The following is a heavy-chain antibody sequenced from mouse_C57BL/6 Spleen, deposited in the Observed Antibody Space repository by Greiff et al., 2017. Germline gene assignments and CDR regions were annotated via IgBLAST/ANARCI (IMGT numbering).Heavy chain of an antibody. V-gene: IGHV1-80*01. CDR2: IYPGDGDT. D-gene: IGHD1-1*01. CDR1: GYAFSSYW. J-gene: IGHJ4*01. CDR3: DQYTYGSSYPYAMDY. Sequence: VQLQQSGAELVKPGASVKISCKASGYAFSSYWMNWVKQRPGKGLEWIGQIYPGDGDTNYNGKFKGKATLTADKSSSTAYMQLSSLTCEDSAVYVCDQYTYGSSYPYAMDYWGQGTSVTVSS.